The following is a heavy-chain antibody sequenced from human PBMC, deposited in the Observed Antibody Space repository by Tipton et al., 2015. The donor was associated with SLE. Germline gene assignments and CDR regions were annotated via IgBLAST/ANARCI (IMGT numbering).Heavy chain of an antibody. CDR3: ARLGYAFWSRYADS. V-gene: IGHV4-61*09. D-gene: IGHD3-3*01. J-gene: IGHJ4*02. CDR1: GGSITNTNYY. CDR2: TFTSGAT. Sequence: TLSLTCTVSGGSITNTNYYWSWIRQPAGKELEWIGHTFTSGATNYNPSLKSRVTISVDTSNNQLSLKRTSVTATDTAVYYCARLGYAFWSRYADSWGQGTLVTVSS.